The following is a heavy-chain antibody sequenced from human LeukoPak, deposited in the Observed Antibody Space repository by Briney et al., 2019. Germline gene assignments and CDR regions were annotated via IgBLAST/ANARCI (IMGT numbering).Heavy chain of an antibody. D-gene: IGHD1-26*01. CDR1: GFTFSSYA. CDR3: AKDRSIGTYYTFDH. V-gene: IGHV3-23*01. J-gene: IGHJ4*02. CDR2: INGSGGST. Sequence: GGSLRLSCAASGFTFSSYAMSWVRQAPGKGLEWVSDINGSGGSTYYADSVKGRFTVSRDNSKNSLYLQMSSLTAADTAVYYCAKDRSIGTYYTFDHWGQGTLVTVSS.